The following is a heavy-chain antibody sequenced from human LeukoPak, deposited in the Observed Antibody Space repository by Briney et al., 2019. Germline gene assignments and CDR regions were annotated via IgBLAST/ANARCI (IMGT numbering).Heavy chain of an antibody. CDR1: GFTFRDHW. CDR2: INGGESST. D-gene: IGHD1/OR15-1a*01. CDR3: ARDRAESNWTNHTLFDS. Sequence: GGSLRLSCEASGFTFRDHWMHWVRQVPGKGLVWVSRINGGESSTAYADSVKGRFTISIDNARNTLYLQMNSLRVEDTTIYYCARDRAESNWTNHTLFDSWGQGTPVTVSS. J-gene: IGHJ4*02. V-gene: IGHV3-74*01.